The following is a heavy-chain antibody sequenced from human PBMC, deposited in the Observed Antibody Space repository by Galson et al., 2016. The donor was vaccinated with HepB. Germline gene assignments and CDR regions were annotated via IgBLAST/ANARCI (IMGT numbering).Heavy chain of an antibody. CDR1: GFNVSYSY. CDR3: ARGGGYAGSYSVGDAFDI. CDR2: VYSDGKT. D-gene: IGHD1-26*01. V-gene: IGHV3-53*01. Sequence: SLRLSCADSGFNVSYSYMTWVRQAPGKGLEWVSIVYSDGKTFYADSVKGRFTISRDNSKNTLYLQMNSLRAEDTAMYYCARGGGYAGSYSVGDAFDIWGQGTMVTVSS. J-gene: IGHJ3*02.